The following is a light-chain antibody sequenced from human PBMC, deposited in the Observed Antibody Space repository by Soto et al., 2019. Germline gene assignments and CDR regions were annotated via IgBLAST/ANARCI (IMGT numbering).Light chain of an antibody. CDR2: DVS. J-gene: IGLJ1*01. CDR1: SSNIGAGYD. V-gene: IGLV1-40*01. CDR3: CSYAGSYTYV. Sequence: QSVLTQPPSVSGAPGQRVTISCTGSSSNIGAGYDVHWYQQHPGKAPKLMLYDVSRRPSGVPDRFSGSKSGNTASLTISGLQAEDEADYFCCSYAGSYTYVFGAGTKVTVL.